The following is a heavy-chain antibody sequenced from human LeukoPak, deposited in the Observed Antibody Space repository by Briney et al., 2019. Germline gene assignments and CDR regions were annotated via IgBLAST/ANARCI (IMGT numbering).Heavy chain of an antibody. CDR1: GGTFSGSG. J-gene: IGHJ4*02. V-gene: IGHV1-69*13. CDR2: IIPIFGTS. CDR3: ARDAAIFDSRGYYFLW. Sequence: SVKVSCKASGGTFSGSGISWVLQSPGQGLEWMGGIIPIFGTSNYAQKFQGRVTTTADESTSTAYMELTSLRSDDTAIYYCARDAAIFDSRGYYFLWWGQGTLVTVSS. D-gene: IGHD3-22*01.